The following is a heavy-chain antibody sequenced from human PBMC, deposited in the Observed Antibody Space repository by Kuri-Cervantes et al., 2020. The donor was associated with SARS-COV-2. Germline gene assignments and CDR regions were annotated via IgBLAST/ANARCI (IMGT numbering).Heavy chain of an antibody. CDR3: ARGAARQQLDWYFDL. Sequence: GEALKISCAASGSTFSGAWIHWVRQAPGKGLGWVSRINPDGSYTNKADPVKGRFTISRGNSKNTLFLQMNGLRFEDTALYYCARGAARQQLDWYFDLWGRGTLVTVSS. CDR1: GSTFSGAW. D-gene: IGHD1-1*01. J-gene: IGHJ2*01. V-gene: IGHV3-74*01. CDR2: INPDGSYT.